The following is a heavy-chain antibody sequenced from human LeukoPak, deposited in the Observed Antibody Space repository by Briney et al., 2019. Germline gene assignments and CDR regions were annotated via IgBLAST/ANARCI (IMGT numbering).Heavy chain of an antibody. CDR1: GGTFISYA. J-gene: IGHJ4*02. CDR2: IIPIFGTA. CDR3: ARARGRYCTNGVCYWPYFDY. Sequence: SVKVSCKASGGTFISYAISWVRRAPGQGLEWMGGIIPIFGTANYAQKFQGRVTITADESTSTAYMELSSLRSEDTAVYYCARARGRYCTNGVCYWPYFDYWGQGTLVTVSS. D-gene: IGHD2-8*01. V-gene: IGHV1-69*01.